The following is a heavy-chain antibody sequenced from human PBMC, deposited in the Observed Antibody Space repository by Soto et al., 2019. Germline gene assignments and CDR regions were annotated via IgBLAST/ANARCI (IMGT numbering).Heavy chain of an antibody. CDR3: XXXXXXXXXXXXY. CDR2: TWFDGSKT. J-gene: IGHJ4*01. Sequence: QVQLVESGGGVVQPGRSLRLSCAASGFFISSYGMHWVRQAPGKGLEWVAMTWFDGSKTYYADSVKGRFTVSRDNSNNIVYLEMGSLRVEDTAVXXXXXXXXXXXXXXXYXXXGALVTVSS. CDR1: GFFISSYG. V-gene: IGHV3-33*01.